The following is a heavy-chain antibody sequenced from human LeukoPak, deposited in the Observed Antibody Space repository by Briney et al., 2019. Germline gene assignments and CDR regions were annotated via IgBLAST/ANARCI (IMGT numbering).Heavy chain of an antibody. CDR2: INHSGST. Sequence: SETLSLTCAVYGGSFSGYYWSWIRQPPGKGLEWIGEINHSGSTNYNPSLKSRVTISVDTSKNQFSLKLSSVTAADTAVYYCARSDGSGSYYSDYWGQGTLVTVSS. CDR1: GGSFSGYY. CDR3: ARSDGSGSYYSDY. J-gene: IGHJ4*02. D-gene: IGHD3-10*01. V-gene: IGHV4-34*01.